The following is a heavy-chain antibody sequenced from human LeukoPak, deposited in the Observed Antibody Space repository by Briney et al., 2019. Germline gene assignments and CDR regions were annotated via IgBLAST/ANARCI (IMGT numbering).Heavy chain of an antibody. D-gene: IGHD2-15*01. Sequence: GGSLRLSFPPSGFTSSISGMHGVGQAPGKGLEWVAVIWYDGSNKYYADSVKSRFTISRDNSKNTLYQQMNSLRAEDTAVYYCARDQDAPYCRGGSCHLEPYYFDYRRQGTLVTVSS. J-gene: IGHJ4*02. CDR3: ARDQDAPYCRGGSCHLEPYYFDY. V-gene: IGHV3-33*01. CDR1: GFTSSISG. CDR2: IWYDGSNK.